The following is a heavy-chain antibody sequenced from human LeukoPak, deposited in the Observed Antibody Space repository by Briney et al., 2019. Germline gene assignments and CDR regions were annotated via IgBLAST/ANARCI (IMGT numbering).Heavy chain of an antibody. CDR1: GGTFSSYA. Sequence: GASVKVSCKASGGTFSSYAISWVRQAPGQGLEWMGWISAYNGNTNYAQKLQDRVTMTTDTSTSTAYMELRSLRSDDTAVYYCARDKAWELQTNDAFDIWGQGTMVTVSS. CDR2: ISAYNGNT. D-gene: IGHD1-26*01. CDR3: ARDKAWELQTNDAFDI. J-gene: IGHJ3*02. V-gene: IGHV1-18*01.